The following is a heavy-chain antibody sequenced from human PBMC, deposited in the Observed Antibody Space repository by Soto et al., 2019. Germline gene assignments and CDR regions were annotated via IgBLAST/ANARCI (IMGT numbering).Heavy chain of an antibody. D-gene: IGHD1-20*01. Sequence: EVQLVETGGGLIQPGGSLRLSCAASGFTVSSNYMSWVRQAPGKGLAWVSVIYSGGSTYYADSVKGRFTISRDNSKNTLYLQMNSLRAEDTAVYYCSAYGITGPGYYYYGMDVWGQGTTGTVSS. V-gene: IGHV3-53*02. CDR3: SAYGITGPGYYYYGMDV. CDR1: GFTVSSNY. J-gene: IGHJ6*02. CDR2: IYSGGST.